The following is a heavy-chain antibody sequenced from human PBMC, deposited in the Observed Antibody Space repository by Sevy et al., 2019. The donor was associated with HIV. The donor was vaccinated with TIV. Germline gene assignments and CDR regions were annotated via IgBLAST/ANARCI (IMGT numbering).Heavy chain of an antibody. CDR2: ISYDGINK. CDR3: AKDFTGFYGMDV. D-gene: IGHD3-9*01. Sequence: GGSLRLSCEVSGLSVTNNGMHWVRQAPGKGLEWVAVISYDGINKYYGDSVKGRFITSRDRSKNTLYRQMNILRTEDNAVYYCAKDFTGFYGMDVWGQGTTVTVSS. V-gene: IGHV3-30*18. J-gene: IGHJ6*02. CDR1: GLSVTNNG.